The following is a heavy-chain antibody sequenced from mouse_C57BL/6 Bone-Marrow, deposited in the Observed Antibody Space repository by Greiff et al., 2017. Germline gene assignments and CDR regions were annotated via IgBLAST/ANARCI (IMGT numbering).Heavy chain of an antibody. Sequence: QVPLQQSGAELVRPGASVTLSCKASGYTFTDYEMHWVKQTPVHGLEWIGAIAPATGGTAYNQKFKGKAILTADTSARTACMELRSLTSEDSAVYYCTRWSITTVFYYAIDFWGQGTSVTGSS. CDR2: IAPATGGT. D-gene: IGHD1-1*01. J-gene: IGHJ4*01. CDR3: TRWSITTVFYYAIDF. V-gene: IGHV1-15*01. CDR1: GYTFTDYE.